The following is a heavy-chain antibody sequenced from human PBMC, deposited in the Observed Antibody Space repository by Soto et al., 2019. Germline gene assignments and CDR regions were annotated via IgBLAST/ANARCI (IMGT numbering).Heavy chain of an antibody. CDR1: GFTVSSNY. CDR2: IYSGGST. Sequence: GGSLRLSCAASGFTVSSNYMSWVRQAPGKGLEWVSVIYSGGSTYYADSVKGRFTISRDNSKNTLYLQMNSLRAEDTGVYYWGRVDGGAAGGGGAEGAPFQHWGQGTLVTVSS. CDR3: GRVDGGAAGGGGAEGAPFQH. D-gene: IGHD1-26*01. V-gene: IGHV3-66*01. J-gene: IGHJ1*01.